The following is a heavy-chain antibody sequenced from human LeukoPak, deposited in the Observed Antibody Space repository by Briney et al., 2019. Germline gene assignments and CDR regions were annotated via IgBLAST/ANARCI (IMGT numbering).Heavy chain of an antibody. CDR3: ARGFDVNTRGGNYFDF. CDR1: GGSISSYY. Sequence: SETLSLTCIVFGGSISSYYWSWLRQPPGKGLEWIGFIYYSGTTNYNPSLMSRGAISLDTSQNQFSLKQSSVTYADTAVYYCARGFDVNTRGGNYFDFWGQGALVTVSS. J-gene: IGHJ4*02. CDR2: IYYSGTT. V-gene: IGHV4-59*01. D-gene: IGHD2-2*02.